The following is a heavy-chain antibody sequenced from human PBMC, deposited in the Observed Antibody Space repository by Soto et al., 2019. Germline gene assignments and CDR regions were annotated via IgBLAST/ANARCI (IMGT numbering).Heavy chain of an antibody. Sequence: SETLSLTCTVSGASISGFCWSWIRKSAGKGLEWIGRIYATGTTDYNPSLKSRVMMSVDTSKKQFSLKLRSVTAADTAVYYCVRDGTKTLRDWFDPWGQGISVTVSS. J-gene: IGHJ5*02. CDR3: VRDGTKTLRDWFDP. CDR2: IYATGTT. CDR1: GASISGFC. D-gene: IGHD1-1*01. V-gene: IGHV4-4*07.